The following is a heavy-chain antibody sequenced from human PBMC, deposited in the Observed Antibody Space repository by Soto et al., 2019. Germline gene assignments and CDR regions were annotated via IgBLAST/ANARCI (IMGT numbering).Heavy chain of an antibody. V-gene: IGHV3-30-3*01. D-gene: IGHD3-16*01. CDR2: ISYDGDNK. Sequence: QVQLVESGGGVVQPGSSLTLSCAASGFTFRNYAMHWVRQAPGKGLEWVATISYDGDNKYYTDSVKGPFTISRDNSKNALYLPMKSLRPEDTAVYYCARPWGQLSTYYFGMDTWGQGTTVTVSS. CDR1: GFTFRNYA. J-gene: IGHJ6*02. CDR3: ARPWGQLSTYYFGMDT.